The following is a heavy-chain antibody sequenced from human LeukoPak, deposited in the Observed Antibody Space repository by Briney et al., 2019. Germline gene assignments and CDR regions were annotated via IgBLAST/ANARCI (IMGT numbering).Heavy chain of an antibody. J-gene: IGHJ3*02. Sequence: PGGSLRLSCAASGFTFSSYAMHWVRQAPGKGLEWVAVISYDGSNKYYADSVKGRFTISRDNSKNTLYLQMNSLRAEDTAMYYCAREYYLGAFDIWGQGTMVTVSS. V-gene: IGHV3-30*04. D-gene: IGHD3-10*01. CDR2: ISYDGSNK. CDR1: GFTFSSYA. CDR3: AREYYLGAFDI.